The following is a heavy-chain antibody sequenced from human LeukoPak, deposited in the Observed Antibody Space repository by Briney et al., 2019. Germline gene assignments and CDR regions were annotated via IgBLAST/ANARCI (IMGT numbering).Heavy chain of an antibody. CDR1: GYTFTSYG. V-gene: IGHV1-18*01. J-gene: IGHJ4*02. CDR3: ARDPYSSGSGLADY. CDR2: ISGYSGNT. D-gene: IGHD6-19*01. Sequence: GASVKVSCKASGYTFTSYGISWVRQAPGQGHEWMGWISGYSGNTNYAQKLQGRVTMTTDTSTSTAYMELRSLRSDDTAVYYCARDPYSSGSGLADYWGQGTLVTVSS.